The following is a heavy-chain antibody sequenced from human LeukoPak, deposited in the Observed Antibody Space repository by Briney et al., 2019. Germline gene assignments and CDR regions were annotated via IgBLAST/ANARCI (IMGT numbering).Heavy chain of an antibody. V-gene: IGHV4-59*08. CDR1: GGSISSYY. J-gene: IGHJ6*02. CDR3: ARPPRGYSYGYHYYGMDV. Sequence: SETLSLTCTVSGGSISSYYWSWIRQPPGKGLEWIGYIYYSGSTNYNPSLKSRVTISVDTSKNQFSLKLSSVTAADTAVYYCARPPRGYSYGYHYYGMDVWGQGTTATVSS. D-gene: IGHD5-18*01. CDR2: IYYSGST.